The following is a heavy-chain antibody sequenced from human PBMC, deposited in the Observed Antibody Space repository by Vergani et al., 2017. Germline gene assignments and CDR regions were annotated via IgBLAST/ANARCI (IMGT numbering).Heavy chain of an antibody. Sequence: QVQLQQSGPGLVKPSQTLSLTCAISGDSVSSNSAAWNWIRQSPSRGLEWLGRTYYRSKWYNDYAVSVKSRITINPDTSKNQFSLQLNSVTPEDTAVYYCARDSIGGIEVVPAAQDAFDIWGQGTMVTVSS. CDR2: TYYRSKWYN. D-gene: IGHD2-2*01. CDR3: ARDSIGGIEVVPAAQDAFDI. V-gene: IGHV6-1*01. CDR1: GDSVSSNSAA. J-gene: IGHJ3*02.